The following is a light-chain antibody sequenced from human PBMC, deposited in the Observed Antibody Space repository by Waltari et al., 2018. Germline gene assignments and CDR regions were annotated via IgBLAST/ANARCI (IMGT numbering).Light chain of an antibody. Sequence: QLVLTQSPSASASLGASVKFTCTLSSGHSNNAIAWHQQHTEKGPRYLMKVNNDGSQSKGAAIPDGFSGSASGAQRYLTISSLQSEDEADYYCQTWGTGIRVFGGGTKLTVL. J-gene: IGLJ2*01. CDR3: QTWGTGIRV. CDR2: VNNDGSQ. CDR1: SGHSNNA. V-gene: IGLV4-69*01.